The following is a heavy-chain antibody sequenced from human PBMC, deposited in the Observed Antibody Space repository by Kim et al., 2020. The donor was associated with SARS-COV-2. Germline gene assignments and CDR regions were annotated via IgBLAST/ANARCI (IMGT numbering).Heavy chain of an antibody. CDR1: GGSFSGYY. D-gene: IGHD2-8*01. CDR2: INHSGST. Sequence: SETLSLTCAVYGGSFSGYYWSWIRQPPGKGLEWIGEINHSGSTNYNPSLKSRVTISVDTSKNQFSLKLSSVTAADTAVYYCARRPGYCTNGVCYTGHRGHMDVWGKGTTVTVSS. CDR3: ARRPGYCTNGVCYTGHRGHMDV. J-gene: IGHJ6*03. V-gene: IGHV4-34*01.